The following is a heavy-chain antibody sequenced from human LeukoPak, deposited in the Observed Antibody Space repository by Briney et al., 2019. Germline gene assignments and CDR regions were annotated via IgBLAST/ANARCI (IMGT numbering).Heavy chain of an antibody. J-gene: IGHJ3*02. CDR3: ARHGGVVRGEGRDALDI. Sequence: SETLSLTCTVSGGSISSYYWSWIRQPPGKGLEWIGYIYYSGSTNSNPSLKSRVTISIDTSRNHLSLKLSSVTAADTAVYYCARHGGVVRGEGRDALDIWGQGTMVTVSS. CDR1: GGSISSYY. D-gene: IGHD3-10*01. V-gene: IGHV4-59*08. CDR2: IYYSGST.